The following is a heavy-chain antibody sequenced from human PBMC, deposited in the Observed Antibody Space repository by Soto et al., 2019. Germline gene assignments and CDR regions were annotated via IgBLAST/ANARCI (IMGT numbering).Heavy chain of an antibody. CDR2: IYYSGST. CDR3: ARDRQRSYGDYESVFDY. J-gene: IGHJ4*02. Sequence: PAETLSLTCTVSGASISSYYWSWIRQPPGKGLEWIGYIYYSGSTNYNPSLKSRVTISVDTSKNQFSLKLSSVTAADTAVYYCARDRQRSYGDYESVFDYWGQGTLVTVSS. V-gene: IGHV4-59*01. CDR1: GASISSYY. D-gene: IGHD4-17*01.